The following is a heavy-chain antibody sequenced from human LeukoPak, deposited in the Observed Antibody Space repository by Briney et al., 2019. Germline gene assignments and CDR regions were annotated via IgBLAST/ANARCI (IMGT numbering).Heavy chain of an antibody. CDR3: ATDLIAESAAGGSDY. V-gene: IGHV1-24*01. D-gene: IGHD6-13*01. CDR1: GYTLTELS. CDR2: FDPEDGET. Sequence: GASVKVSCKVSGYTLTELSMHWVRQAPGKGLEWMGGFDPEDGETIYAQKFQGRVTMTEDTSTDTAYMELSSLRSEDTAVYYCATDLIAESAAGGSDYWGQGTLVTVSS. J-gene: IGHJ4*02.